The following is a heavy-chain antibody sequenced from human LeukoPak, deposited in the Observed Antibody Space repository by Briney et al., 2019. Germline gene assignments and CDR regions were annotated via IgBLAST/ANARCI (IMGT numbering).Heavy chain of an antibody. V-gene: IGHV4-59*01. D-gene: IGHD2-15*01. CDR1: GGSISSYY. CDR2: ISYSGST. Sequence: SETLSLTCTVSGGSISSYYWSWIRQPPGKGLEWIGYISYSGSTNYNPSLKSRVTISVDTSKNQFSLKLSSVTAADTAVYYCARVASFYYYYMDVWAKGTTVTVSS. J-gene: IGHJ6*03. CDR3: ARVASFYYYYMDV.